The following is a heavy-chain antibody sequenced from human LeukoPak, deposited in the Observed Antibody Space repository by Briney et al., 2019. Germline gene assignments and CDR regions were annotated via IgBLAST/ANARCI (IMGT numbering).Heavy chain of an antibody. CDR1: GGSVSSYY. J-gene: IGHJ4*02. CDR3: AREGPSAATDY. D-gene: IGHD6-13*01. Sequence: SETLSLTCTVSGGSVSSYYWSWIRQPPGKGLERIGYIYYSGSTNYNPSLKSRVTISVDTSKNQFSLKLSSVTAADTAVYYCAREGPSAATDYWGQGTLVTVSS. CDR2: IYYSGST. V-gene: IGHV4-59*02.